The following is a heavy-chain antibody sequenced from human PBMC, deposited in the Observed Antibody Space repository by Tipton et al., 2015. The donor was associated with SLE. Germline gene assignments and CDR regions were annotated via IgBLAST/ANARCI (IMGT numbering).Heavy chain of an antibody. CDR1: GFTFSTYG. Sequence: SLRLSCSPSGFTFSTYGMAWVRPPPWKGLEWVSTIRNGGGKSDGKTYYAESVRGRFTISRDTSKNRIYLQMDNLRVEDTALYYCAKGKRTIYDHDAYDMWGQGTVVTVSS. CDR2: IRNGGGKSDGKT. D-gene: IGHD3-3*01. J-gene: IGHJ3*02. V-gene: IGHV3-23*01. CDR3: AKGKRTIYDHDAYDM.